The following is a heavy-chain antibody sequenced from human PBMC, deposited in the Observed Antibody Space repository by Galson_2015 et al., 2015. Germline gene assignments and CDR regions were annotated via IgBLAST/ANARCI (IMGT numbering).Heavy chain of an antibody. CDR1: GFTFSNYA. CDR3: AKDFYCSGGSCYYHFDY. V-gene: IGHV3-23*01. J-gene: IGHJ4*02. Sequence: SLRLSCAASGFTFSNYAMSWVRQAPGKGLEWVSTISGSGSRTYYADSVKGRFTVSRDNSKNTLYLQLNGLRGEDTAVYYCAKDFYCSGGSCYYHFDYWGQGTLVTVSS. D-gene: IGHD2-15*01. CDR2: ISGSGSRT.